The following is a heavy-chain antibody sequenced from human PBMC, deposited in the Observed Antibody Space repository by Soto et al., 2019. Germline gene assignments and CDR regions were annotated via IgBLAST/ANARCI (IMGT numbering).Heavy chain of an antibody. Sequence: ETLSLTCNVSGGSMSRYYWSWIRQPAGKGLEWIGRVYTSGSTNYNPSLKSRVTMSIDTSNNHFSLKLNSVTAADTAVYYCARTVGAAYYFDFWGQGTLVTVSS. V-gene: IGHV4-4*07. CDR3: ARTVGAAYYFDF. D-gene: IGHD1-26*01. CDR1: GGSMSRYY. CDR2: VYTSGST. J-gene: IGHJ4*02.